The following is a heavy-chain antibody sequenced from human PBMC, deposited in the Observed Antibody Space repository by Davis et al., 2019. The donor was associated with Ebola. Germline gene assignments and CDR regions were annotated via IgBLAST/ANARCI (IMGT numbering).Heavy chain of an antibody. Sequence: GGSLRLSCAASGFTFSSYWMSWVRQAPGKGLEWVSVIYSGGTTYYADSVKGRFTISRDNSKNTLYLQMNSLRAEDTAVYYCARITSSIAVAGTDDYWGQGTLVTVSS. D-gene: IGHD6-19*01. CDR1: GFTFSSYW. J-gene: IGHJ4*02. CDR2: IYSGGTT. V-gene: IGHV3-66*02. CDR3: ARITSSIAVAGTDDY.